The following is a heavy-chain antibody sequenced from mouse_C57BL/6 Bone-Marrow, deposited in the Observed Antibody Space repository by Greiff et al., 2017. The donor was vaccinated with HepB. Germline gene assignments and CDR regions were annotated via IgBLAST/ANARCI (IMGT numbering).Heavy chain of an antibody. Sequence: EVQVVESGGGLVQPGGSLKLSCAASGFTFSDYGMAWVRQAPRKGPEWVAFISNLAYSIYYADTVTGRFTISRGNAKTTLYLAMSSLRSEDTAMYYCARHIYDGYPVAIDYWGQGTSVTVSS. D-gene: IGHD2-3*01. CDR1: GFTFSDYG. V-gene: IGHV5-15*01. J-gene: IGHJ4*01. CDR3: ARHIYDGYPVAIDY. CDR2: ISNLAYSI.